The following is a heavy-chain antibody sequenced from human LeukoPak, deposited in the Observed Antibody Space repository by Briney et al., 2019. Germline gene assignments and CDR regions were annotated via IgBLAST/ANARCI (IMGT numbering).Heavy chain of an antibody. Sequence: PGGSLRLSCAASGFTFSDYYMSWIRQAPGKGLEWVSYISSSGSTIYYADSVKGRFTISRDNAKNSLYLQMNSLRAEDTAVYYCARPSPHSSNQGLNCFDPWGQGTLVTVSS. V-gene: IGHV3-11*01. CDR2: ISSSGSTI. J-gene: IGHJ5*02. D-gene: IGHD6-13*01. CDR1: GFTFSDYY. CDR3: ARPSPHSSNQGLNCFDP.